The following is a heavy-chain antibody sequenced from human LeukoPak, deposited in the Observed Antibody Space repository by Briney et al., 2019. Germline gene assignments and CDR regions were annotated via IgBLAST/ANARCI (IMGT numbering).Heavy chain of an antibody. Sequence: GGSLRLSCAVSGFTVSSIYMSWVRQAPGKGLEWVANIKQDGSEKYYVDSVKGRFTISRDNAKNSLYLQMNSLRAEDTAVYYCARGFGRPWGQGTLVTVSS. V-gene: IGHV3-7*03. CDR3: ARGFGRP. CDR2: IKQDGSEK. D-gene: IGHD3-10*01. CDR1: GFTVSSIY. J-gene: IGHJ5*02.